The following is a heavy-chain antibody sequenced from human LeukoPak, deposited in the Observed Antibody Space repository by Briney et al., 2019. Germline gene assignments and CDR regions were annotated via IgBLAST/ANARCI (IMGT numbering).Heavy chain of an antibody. J-gene: IGHJ4*02. Sequence: GGSLRLSCAASGFTFSGSAMSWVRQAPGKGLEWVSLISGDGGSTYYADSVKGRFTISRDNSKNSLYLQMNSLRTEDTALYYCAKGYRGYSYGLDYWGQGTLVTVSS. CDR3: AKGYRGYSYGLDY. CDR1: GFTFSGSA. V-gene: IGHV3-43*02. CDR2: ISGDGGST. D-gene: IGHD5-18*01.